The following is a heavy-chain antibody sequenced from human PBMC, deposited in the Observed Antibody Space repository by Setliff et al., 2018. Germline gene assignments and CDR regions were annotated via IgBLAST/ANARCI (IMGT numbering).Heavy chain of an antibody. CDR3: ARALRPSGDVLDV. CDR2: IRMKVYGGTP. J-gene: IGHJ3*01. CDR1: GFTFGDYP. V-gene: IGHV3-49*04. D-gene: IGHD6-25*01. Sequence: GGSLRLSCRTSGFTFGDYPMSWVRQAPGKGLEWVAYIRMKVYGGTPEYAASVKGRFSISRDDSESIAYLQMNSLKTDDTAMYFCARALRPSGDVLDVWGPGTMVTVSS.